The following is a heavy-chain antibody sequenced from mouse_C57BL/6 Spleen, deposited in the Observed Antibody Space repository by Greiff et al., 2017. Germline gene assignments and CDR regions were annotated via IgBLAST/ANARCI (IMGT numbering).Heavy chain of an antibody. CDR1: GFTFSSYA. Sequence: VMLVASGGGLVKPGGSLKLSCAASGFTFSSYAMSLVRPTPDTRLEWVATISDGGSYTSYPDNVKGRFTISRDNAKNNLYLQMIQLKSEDTAMYYCAKLDGYFDVWGTGTTVTVSS. CDR2: ISDGGSYT. CDR3: AKLDGYFDV. D-gene: IGHD3-1*01. J-gene: IGHJ1*03. V-gene: IGHV5-4*03.